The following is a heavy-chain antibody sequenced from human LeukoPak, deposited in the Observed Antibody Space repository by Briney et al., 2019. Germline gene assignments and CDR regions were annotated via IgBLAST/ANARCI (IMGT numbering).Heavy chain of an antibody. CDR1: GGSISGYY. Sequence: PSETLSLTCAVYGGSISGYYWSWIRQPPGKGLEWIAEIHHSGSANYNPSLKSRATISIDTSKNQFSLKLSSVTAADTAVYYCARSDYGSGNYYWSLDYWGQGTLVTVSS. CDR2: IHHSGSA. D-gene: IGHD3-10*01. CDR3: ARSDYGSGNYYWSLDY. V-gene: IGHV4-34*01. J-gene: IGHJ4*02.